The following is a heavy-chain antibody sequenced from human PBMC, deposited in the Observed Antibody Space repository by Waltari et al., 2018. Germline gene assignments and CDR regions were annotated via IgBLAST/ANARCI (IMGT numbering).Heavy chain of an antibody. Sequence: QITLKESGPTLVKPTQTLTLTCTFSGFSLSTSGVGVGWIRQPPGKALAWLALIYWNDDKRYSPSLKSRLTITKDTSKNQVVLTMTNMDPVDTATYYCAHRHRAPYYYDSSGYYSAFDIWGQGTMVTVSS. D-gene: IGHD3-22*01. CDR3: AHRHRAPYYYDSSGYYSAFDI. CDR1: GFSLSTSGVG. V-gene: IGHV2-5*01. CDR2: IYWNDDK. J-gene: IGHJ3*02.